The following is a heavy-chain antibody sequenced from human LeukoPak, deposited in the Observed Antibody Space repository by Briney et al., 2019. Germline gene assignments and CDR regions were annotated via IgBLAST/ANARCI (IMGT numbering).Heavy chain of an antibody. J-gene: IGHJ4*02. CDR1: GFTFDDYG. CDR2: IIWNGGSI. CDR3: ARGRIVVVPAAFFDY. V-gene: IGHV3-20*04. D-gene: IGHD2-2*01. Sequence: GGSLRLSCAASGFTFDDYGMSWVRQAPGKGLEWVSGIIWNGGSIGYADSVKGRFTISRDNAKNSLYLQMNSLRAEDTALYYCARGRIVVVPAAFFDYWGQGTLVTVSS.